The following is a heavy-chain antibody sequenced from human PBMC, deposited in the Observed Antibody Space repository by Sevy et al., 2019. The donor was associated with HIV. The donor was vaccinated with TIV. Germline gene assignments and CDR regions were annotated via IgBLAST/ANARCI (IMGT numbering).Heavy chain of an antibody. D-gene: IGHD1-26*01. CDR1: GFTFSSYA. V-gene: IGHV3-30-3*01. CDR2: ISYDGSNK. Sequence: GGSLRLSCAASGFTFSSYAMHWVRQAPGKGLEWVAVISYDGSNKYYADSVKGRFTISRDNSKNTLYLQMNGLRAEDTAVYYCARDRNGYYEYYYYGMDVWGQGTTVTVSS. CDR3: ARDRNGYYEYYYYGMDV. J-gene: IGHJ6*02.